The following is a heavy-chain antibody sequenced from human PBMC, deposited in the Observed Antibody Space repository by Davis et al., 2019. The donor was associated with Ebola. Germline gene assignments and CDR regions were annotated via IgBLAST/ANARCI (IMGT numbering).Heavy chain of an antibody. D-gene: IGHD6-6*01. J-gene: IGHJ4*02. CDR2: ISAYNGNT. CDR1: GYTFTSYA. Sequence: ASVKVSCKASGYTFTSYAMHWVRQAPGQRLEWMGWISAYNGNTNYAQKLQGRVTMTTDTSTSTAYMHLRSLRSDDTAVDYCARSGSSSFAAGNNDKWGQGTLITVSS. V-gene: IGHV1-18*01. CDR3: ARSGSSSFAAGNNDK.